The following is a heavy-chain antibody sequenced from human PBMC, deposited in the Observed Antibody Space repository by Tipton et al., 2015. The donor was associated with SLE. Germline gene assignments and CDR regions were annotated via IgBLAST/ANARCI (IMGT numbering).Heavy chain of an antibody. D-gene: IGHD3-22*01. CDR3: ARGGGDYYDSSGYVFDY. Sequence: TLSLTCAVYGGSFSGYYWSWIRQPPGKGLEWIGEINHSGSTNYNPSLKSRVTISVDTSKNQFSLKLSSVTAADTAVYYCARGGGDYYDSSGYVFDYWGQGTLVTVSS. J-gene: IGHJ4*02. CDR1: GGSFSGYY. CDR2: INHSGST. V-gene: IGHV4-34*01.